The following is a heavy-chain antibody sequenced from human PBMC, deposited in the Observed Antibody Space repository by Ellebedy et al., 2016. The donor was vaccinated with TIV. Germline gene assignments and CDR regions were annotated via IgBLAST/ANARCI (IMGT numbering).Heavy chain of an antibody. CDR1: GYTFTNYY. CDR2: IDPSDGVT. V-gene: IGHV1-46*01. Sequence: AASVKVSCKASGYTFTNYYIHWVRQAPGQGLEWMGIIDPSDGVTNYPQKFQGRVTMTRDTSTSTVYMELSSLRSEDTAVYYCARDSTSGASASFRFDPWGQGTLVIVSS. D-gene: IGHD6-19*01. J-gene: IGHJ5*02. CDR3: ARDSTSGASASFRFDP.